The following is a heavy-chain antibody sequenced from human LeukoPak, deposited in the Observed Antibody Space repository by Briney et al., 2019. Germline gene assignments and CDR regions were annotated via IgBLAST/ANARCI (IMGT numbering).Heavy chain of an antibody. Sequence: GGSLRLSCADSGSNFEDYGMSWVRQAPGKGLEWVSGINWNGGDTDYADSVKGRFTISRDNAKNSLYLQMNSLRAEDTALYYRAKSSGSVRHFYYYYMVVWGKGTTVTVSS. V-gene: IGHV3-20*04. J-gene: IGHJ6*03. CDR1: GSNFEDYG. D-gene: IGHD1-26*01. CDR3: AKSSGSVRHFYYYYMVV. CDR2: INWNGGDT.